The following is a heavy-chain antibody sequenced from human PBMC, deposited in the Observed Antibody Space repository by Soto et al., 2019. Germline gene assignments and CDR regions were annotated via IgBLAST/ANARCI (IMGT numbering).Heavy chain of an antibody. Sequence: QVQLLQSGAEVKKPGASVKVSCKASGYTFTGYYMHWVRQAPGQGLEWMGWINPNSGGTNYAQKFQGWVTITRDTSISTAYMELSRLRSDDTAVYYCARDEGGTYYDSSGYYPSYFDYWGQGTLVTVSS. D-gene: IGHD3-22*01. CDR2: INPNSGGT. CDR3: ARDEGGTYYDSSGYYPSYFDY. J-gene: IGHJ4*02. V-gene: IGHV1-2*04. CDR1: GYTFTGYY.